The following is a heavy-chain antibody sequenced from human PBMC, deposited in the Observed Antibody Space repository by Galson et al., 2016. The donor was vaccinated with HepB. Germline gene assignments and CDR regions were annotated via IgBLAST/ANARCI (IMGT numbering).Heavy chain of an antibody. V-gene: IGHV4-39*07. CDR3: ARVGGVTVFGVIIQDGGNRFDY. D-gene: IGHD3-3*01. Sequence: SETLSLTCSVSGGSINSTGYYWGWIRQSPGKGLEWIANINYSGSTYYNPSLSSRVTISVDTSKNQFSLKLTSVTAADTAVYYCARVGGVTVFGVIIQDGGNRFDYWGQGTLVTVAS. CDR1: GGSINSTGYY. J-gene: IGHJ4*02. CDR2: INYSGST.